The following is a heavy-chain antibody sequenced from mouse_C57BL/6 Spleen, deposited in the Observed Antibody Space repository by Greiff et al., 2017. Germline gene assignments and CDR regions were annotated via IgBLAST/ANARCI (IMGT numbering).Heavy chain of an antibody. CDR1: GYSITSGYY. D-gene: IGHD2-5*01. CDR2: ISYDGSN. J-gene: IGHJ2*01. V-gene: IGHV3-6*01. Sequence: EVQLVESGPGLVKPSQSLSLPCSVTGYSITSGYYWNWIRQFPGNKLEWMGYISYDGSNNYNPSLKNRISITRDTSKNQFFLKLNSVTTEDTATYYCARASYYSNPYYFDYWGQGTTLTVSS. CDR3: ARASYYSNPYYFDY.